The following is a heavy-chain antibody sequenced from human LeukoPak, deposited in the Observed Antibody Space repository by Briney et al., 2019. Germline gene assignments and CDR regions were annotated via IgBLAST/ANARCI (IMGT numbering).Heavy chain of an antibody. Sequence: PGGSLRLSCAASGFTFSSYAMSWVRQAPGKGLEWVSAISGSGGSTYYADSVKGRFTISRDNSKNTLYLQMNSLRAEDTAVYYCAKDLRSSGYCSGGSCYSDYWGQGTLVTVSS. CDR2: ISGSGGST. D-gene: IGHD2-15*01. CDR3: AKDLRSSGYCSGGSCYSDY. CDR1: GFTFSSYA. J-gene: IGHJ4*02. V-gene: IGHV3-23*01.